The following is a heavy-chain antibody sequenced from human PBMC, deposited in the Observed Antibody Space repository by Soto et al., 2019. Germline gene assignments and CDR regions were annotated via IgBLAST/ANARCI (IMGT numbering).Heavy chain of an antibody. CDR3: ARGLTDCSGGSCYFAFYYYGMDV. J-gene: IGHJ6*02. Sequence: ASVKVSCKTSGGTFSTFGISWVRQAPGQGLEWMGIINPSGGSTSYAQKFQGRVTMTRDTSTSTVYMELSSLRSEDTAVYYCARGLTDCSGGSCYFAFYYYGMDVWGQGTTVTVSS. CDR1: GGTFSTFG. D-gene: IGHD2-15*01. CDR2: INPSGGST. V-gene: IGHV1-46*01.